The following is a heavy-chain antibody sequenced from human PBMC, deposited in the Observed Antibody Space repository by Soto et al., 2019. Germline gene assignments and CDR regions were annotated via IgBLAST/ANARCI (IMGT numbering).Heavy chain of an antibody. CDR2: ISAYNGNT. V-gene: IGHV1-18*01. CDR1: GYTFTSYG. J-gene: IGHJ5*02. CDR3: ARGRWEGGWYFSWFDP. Sequence: ASVKVSCKASGYTFTSYGISWVRQAPGQGLEWMGWISAYNGNTNYAQKLQGRVTMTTDTSTSTAYMELRSLRSDDTAVYYCARGRWEGGWYFSWFDPWGQGTLVTVPQ. D-gene: IGHD6-19*01.